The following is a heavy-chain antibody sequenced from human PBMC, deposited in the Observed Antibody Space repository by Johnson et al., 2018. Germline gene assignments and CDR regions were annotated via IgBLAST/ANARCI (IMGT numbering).Heavy chain of an antibody. Sequence: VQLVESGGGWVQPGRSLRLSCVASGFPFDDYGMHWVRQAPGKGLEWVSGIGWNSGTIGYADSVKGRFTISRDNAKKSRYLQMNSLRGEETALYYCEKSQLSRATFYDYAMDVLGQGTTVTVSS. D-gene: IGHD2/OR15-2a*01. CDR3: EKSQLSRATFYDYAMDV. J-gene: IGHJ6*02. CDR2: IGWNSGTI. CDR1: GFPFDDYG. V-gene: IGHV3-9*01.